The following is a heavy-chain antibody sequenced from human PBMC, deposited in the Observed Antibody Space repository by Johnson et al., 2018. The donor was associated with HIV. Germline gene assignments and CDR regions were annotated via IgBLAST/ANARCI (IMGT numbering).Heavy chain of an antibody. J-gene: IGHJ3*01. CDR3: VRDGVYGSGGTCYGVFDV. CDR2: IKQDGSEK. D-gene: IGHD2-15*01. Sequence: VKLVESGGGLVQPGGSLRLSCAASGFTFSSYWMSWVRQAPGKGLEWVANIKQDGSEKYYVDSVKGRFTISRDNTKNSLYVQMNSLKVGDTAFYYCVRDGVYGSGGTCYGVFDVWGQGTMVTVSS. CDR1: GFTFSSYW. V-gene: IGHV3-7*05.